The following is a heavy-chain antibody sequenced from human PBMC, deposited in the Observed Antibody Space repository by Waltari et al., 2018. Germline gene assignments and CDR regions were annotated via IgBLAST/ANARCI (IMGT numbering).Heavy chain of an antibody. Sequence: EVQLVESGGGLVQFGGSLSLSCAASGFTFSSYYMHWVRQTPGKGLVWVSRINGYGTSTTYADSVKGRFTTSRDNARNTLHLQMNSLRVEDTAVYYCATGDSHAFDMWGQGTLVIVSS. CDR1: GFTFSSYY. V-gene: IGHV3-74*01. D-gene: IGHD4-17*01. CDR2: INGYGTST. CDR3: ATGDSHAFDM. J-gene: IGHJ3*02.